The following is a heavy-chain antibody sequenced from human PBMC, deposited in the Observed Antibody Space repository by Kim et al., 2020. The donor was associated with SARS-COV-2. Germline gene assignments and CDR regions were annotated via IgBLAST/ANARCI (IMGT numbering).Heavy chain of an antibody. CDR3: ARDRMGPLGYYYYGMDV. V-gene: IGHV4-4*02. CDR1: GGSISSSNW. CDR2: IYHSGST. Sequence: SETLSLTCAVSGGSISSSNWWSWVRQPPGKGLEWIGEIYHSGSTNYNPSLKSRVTISVDKSKNQFSLKLSSVTAADTAVYYCARDRMGPLGYYYYGMDVWGQGTTVTVSS. J-gene: IGHJ6*02. D-gene: IGHD3-16*01.